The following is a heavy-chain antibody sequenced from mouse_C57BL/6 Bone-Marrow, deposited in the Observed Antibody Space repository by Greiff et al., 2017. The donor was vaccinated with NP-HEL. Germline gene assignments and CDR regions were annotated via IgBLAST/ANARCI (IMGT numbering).Heavy chain of an antibody. CDR3: TRLYYYGSSPFAY. V-gene: IGHV6-6*01. CDR2: IRNKANNHAT. D-gene: IGHD1-1*01. Sequence: EVKVEESGGGLVQPGGSMKLSCAASGFTFSDAWMDWVRQSPEKGLEWVAEIRNKANNHATYYAESVTGRFTITRDDSKSSVYLQMNSLRAEDTGIYYSTRLYYYGSSPFAYWGQGTLVTVSA. J-gene: IGHJ3*01. CDR1: GFTFSDAW.